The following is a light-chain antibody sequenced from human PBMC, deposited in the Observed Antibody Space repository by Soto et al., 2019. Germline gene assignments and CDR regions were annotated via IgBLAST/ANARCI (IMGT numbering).Light chain of an antibody. V-gene: IGKV1-12*01. Sequence: DIQMTQSPSSVSASVGDKVTITCRASQGINNFLLWYQRKRGKAPKLLIYDVSSLQSGVPSRFSGTKSGTDFTLTISSLQPEDFATYYCQQANSFPLTFGGGTKVEIK. CDR3: QQANSFPLT. CDR1: QGINNF. J-gene: IGKJ4*01. CDR2: DVS.